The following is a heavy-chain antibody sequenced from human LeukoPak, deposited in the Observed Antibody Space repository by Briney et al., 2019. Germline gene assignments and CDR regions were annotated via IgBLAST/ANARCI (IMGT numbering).Heavy chain of an antibody. Sequence: SETLSLTCAVYGGSFSGYHWSWIRQPPGKGLEWIGYIYYSGSTNYNPSLKSRVTISVDTSKNQFSLKLSSVTAADTAVYYCASPWGWGQGTLVTVSS. CDR1: GGSFSGYH. J-gene: IGHJ4*02. D-gene: IGHD7-27*01. V-gene: IGHV4-59*01. CDR2: IYYSGST. CDR3: ASPWG.